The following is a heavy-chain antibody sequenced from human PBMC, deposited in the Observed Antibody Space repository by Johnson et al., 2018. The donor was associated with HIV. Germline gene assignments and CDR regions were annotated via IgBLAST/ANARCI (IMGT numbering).Heavy chain of an antibody. CDR1: GFTFDDYD. V-gene: IGHV3-7*01. CDR2: IKQDGSEK. Sequence: VQLVESGGYVVRPGGSLRLSCAASGFTFDDYDMTWVRQAPGKGLAWVANIKQDGSEKYYVDSVKGRFTISRDNAKNSLYLQMNSLRAEDTAVYYCASPPSGYDFWDGPNIFDVWGQGTMVSVAS. D-gene: IGHD3-3*01. J-gene: IGHJ3*01. CDR3: ASPPSGYDFWDGPNIFDV.